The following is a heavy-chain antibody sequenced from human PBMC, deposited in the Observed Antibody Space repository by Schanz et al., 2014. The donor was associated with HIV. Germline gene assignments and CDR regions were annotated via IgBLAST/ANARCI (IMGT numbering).Heavy chain of an antibody. CDR3: AKPEYDSSGNSQSHFAY. D-gene: IGHD3-22*01. CDR1: GFTFSNYA. CDR2: ISESGGRT. Sequence: EVQLLDSGGGLVQPGGSLRLSCVASGFTFSNYAMSWVRQAPGKGLEWVSSISESGGRTYYADSVNGRFTISRDNSKNTLYLQMTTLRTEDTAVYYCAKPEYDSSGNSQSHFAYWGQGTLVTVSS. V-gene: IGHV3-23*01. J-gene: IGHJ4*02.